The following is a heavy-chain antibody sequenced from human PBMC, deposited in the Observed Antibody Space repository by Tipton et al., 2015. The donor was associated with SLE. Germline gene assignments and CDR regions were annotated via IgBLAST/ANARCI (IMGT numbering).Heavy chain of an antibody. V-gene: IGHV4-39*07. CDR1: GGSISSSYYY. CDR3: ARGARGNSYGSDEDFDY. CDR2: AYYSGNI. D-gene: IGHD5-18*01. Sequence: LRLSCTVSGGSISSSYYYWGWLREPPGRGLEWIGSAYYSGNIYYNPSLKSRLTISIDTSKTQFSLKLSSVTAADTAVYYCARGARGNSYGSDEDFDYWGQGTLVTVSS. J-gene: IGHJ4*02.